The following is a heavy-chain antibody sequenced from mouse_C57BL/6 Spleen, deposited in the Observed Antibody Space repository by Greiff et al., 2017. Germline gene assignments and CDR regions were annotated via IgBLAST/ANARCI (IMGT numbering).Heavy chain of an antibody. CDR2: INYDGSST. V-gene: IGHV5-16*01. Sequence: EVKLVESEGGLVQPGFTFSDYYMAWVRQVPEKGLEWVANINYDGSSTYYLDSLKSRFIISRDNAKNILYLQMSSLKSEDTATYYCAREGDYYGSSPLDYWGQGTSVTVSS. J-gene: IGHJ4*01. CDR1: FTFSDYY. D-gene: IGHD1-1*01. CDR3: AREGDYYGSSPLDY.